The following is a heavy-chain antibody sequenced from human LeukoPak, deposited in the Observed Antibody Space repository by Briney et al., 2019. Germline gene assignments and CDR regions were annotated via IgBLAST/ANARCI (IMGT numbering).Heavy chain of an antibody. J-gene: IGHJ4*02. CDR3: ARAMVGGIDY. CDR2: IYYSGST. D-gene: IGHD1-26*01. Sequence: SETRSLTCTVSGGSISSYYWSWIRQPPGKGLEWIGYIYYSGSTNYNPSLKSRVTISVDTSKNQFSLKLSSVTAADTAVYYCARAMVGGIDYWGQGTLVTVSS. V-gene: IGHV4-59*08. CDR1: GGSISSYY.